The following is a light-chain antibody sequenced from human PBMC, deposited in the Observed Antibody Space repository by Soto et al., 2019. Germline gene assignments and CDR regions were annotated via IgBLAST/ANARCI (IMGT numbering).Light chain of an antibody. V-gene: IGLV1-44*01. CDR2: SNN. CDR1: RSNIGSNS. CDR3: AAWEYSLYGGV. Sequence: QSVLTQPPSASGTPGQRVTISCSGSRSNIGSNSVNWYQQLPGTAPKLLIDSNNQWPSGVPVRVSVSRSGTSASLAISGLQSEDEADYYCAAWEYSLYGGVFGTGTKLTVL. J-gene: IGLJ1*01.